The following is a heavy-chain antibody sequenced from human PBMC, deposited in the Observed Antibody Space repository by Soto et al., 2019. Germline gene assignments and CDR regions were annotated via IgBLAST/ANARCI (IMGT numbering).Heavy chain of an antibody. CDR1: GYPFNTYY. Sequence: GASAEASCKSSGYPFNTYYLHWVRHAPGQGLEWMGMIHPSGGGSTYAQKFLGRVTMTMDSSTSTVFMELTSLRSADTAVYYCARGGHIAVVTDSFDSWGQGTLVTV. D-gene: IGHD2-21*02. CDR3: ARGGHIAVVTDSFDS. V-gene: IGHV1-46*02. J-gene: IGHJ4*02. CDR2: IHPSGGGS.